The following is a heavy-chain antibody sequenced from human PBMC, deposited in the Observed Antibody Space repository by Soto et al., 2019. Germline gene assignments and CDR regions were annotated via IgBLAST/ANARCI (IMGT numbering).Heavy chain of an antibody. CDR1: GYNISSGDY. CDR2: IYHGGST. Sequence: PAETLSLTCAASGYNISSGDYWGILQTPPGKGLEGIGSIYHGGSTYYNPSLNSRVTLSIDMTNNHVSLILNSVTAADTAVYYCARVGPWVPYYYDSSPTTFKNWFAPWGQGTLVPVS. V-gene: IGHV4-38-2*01. CDR3: ARVGPWVPYYYDSSPTTFKNWFAP. D-gene: IGHD3-22*01. J-gene: IGHJ5*02.